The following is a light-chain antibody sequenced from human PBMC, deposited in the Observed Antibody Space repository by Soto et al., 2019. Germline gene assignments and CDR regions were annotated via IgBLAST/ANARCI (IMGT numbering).Light chain of an antibody. CDR3: QQYITYSPYT. CDR1: QSASVW. V-gene: IGKV1-5*01. CDR2: DAS. J-gene: IGKJ2*01. Sequence: DIQMTQSPSTLSASVGDRVTITCRASQSASVWLAWYQQKPGKAPKLLISDASTLQRGVPSRFSGSGSGTDFTLIISNLQSDDFATYYCQQYITYSPYTFGQGTKVDIK.